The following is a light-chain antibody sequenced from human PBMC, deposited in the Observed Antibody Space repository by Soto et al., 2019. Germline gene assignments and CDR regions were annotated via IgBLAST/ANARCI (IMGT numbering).Light chain of an antibody. J-gene: IGLJ1*01. V-gene: IGLV2-14*01. CDR3: SSYKASSTYV. CDR1: SSDVGGYNH. CDR2: EVT. Sequence: QSALTQPASVSGSPGQSITISCTGTSSDVGGYNHVSWYQQHPGKAPKVMIYEVTYRPAGVSSRFSGSKSGNTASLTISGLKAEDEADHYRSSYKASSTYVFGGGPTLTVL.